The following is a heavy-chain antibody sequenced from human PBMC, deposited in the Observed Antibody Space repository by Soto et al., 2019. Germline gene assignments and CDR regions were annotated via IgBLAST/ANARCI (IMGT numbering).Heavy chain of an antibody. CDR1: GFPFSSYA. V-gene: IGHV3-23*04. CDR2: ISVSGDRT. J-gene: IGHJ4*02. Sequence: EVQLVESGGGLVKPGGSLRLSCAASGFPFSSYAMCWVRQAPGKGLEGVSSISVSGDRTFYADSVKGRFTISRDNFRNALHLQMNSLRAEDTAVYYCAKDGDSITRNKPLDYWGQGTLVTVSS. D-gene: IGHD2-2*01. CDR3: AKDGDSITRNKPLDY.